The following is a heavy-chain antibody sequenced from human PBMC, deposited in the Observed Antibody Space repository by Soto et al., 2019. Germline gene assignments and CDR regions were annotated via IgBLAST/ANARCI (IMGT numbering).Heavy chain of an antibody. CDR3: ARVPSSWYYYYGMDV. Sequence: WASVKVSCKASGYTFTTYGISWVRQAPGQGLEWMGWISGYSGDTNYAQKLQGRVTVTTDTSTSTAYMELRSLRSDDTAVYYCARVPSSWYYYYGMDVWGQGTTVTVSS. CDR2: ISGYSGDT. J-gene: IGHJ6*02. D-gene: IGHD6-13*01. CDR1: GYTFTTYG. V-gene: IGHV1-18*04.